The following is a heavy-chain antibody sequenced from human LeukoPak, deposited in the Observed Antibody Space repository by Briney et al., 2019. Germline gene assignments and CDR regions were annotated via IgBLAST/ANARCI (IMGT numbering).Heavy chain of an antibody. V-gene: IGHV3-49*04. D-gene: IGHD6-19*01. J-gene: IGHJ6*03. CDR3: IKTFGSGWNYYYYYMDV. Sequence: GGSLRLSCTTSGFTLGDFAMSWVRQAPGKGLEWVGFIRSKAYGGTTEYAASVKGRFSISRDDSKSIAYLQMNSLKTEDTAVYYCIKTFGSGWNYYYYYMDVWGKGTTVTISS. CDR1: GFTLGDFA. CDR2: IRSKAYGGTT.